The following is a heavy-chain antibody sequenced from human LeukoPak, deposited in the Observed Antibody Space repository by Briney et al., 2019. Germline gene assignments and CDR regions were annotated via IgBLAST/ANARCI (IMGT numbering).Heavy chain of an antibody. Sequence: PGGSLRLSCAASGFTFSSYAMSWVRQAPGKGLEWVSAISGSGGSTYYADSVKGRFTISRDNSKNTLYLQMNSPRAEDTAVYYCAKAGGYSYGRHFDYWGQGTLVTVSS. J-gene: IGHJ4*02. V-gene: IGHV3-23*01. CDR3: AKAGGYSYGRHFDY. CDR1: GFTFSSYA. CDR2: ISGSGGST. D-gene: IGHD5-18*01.